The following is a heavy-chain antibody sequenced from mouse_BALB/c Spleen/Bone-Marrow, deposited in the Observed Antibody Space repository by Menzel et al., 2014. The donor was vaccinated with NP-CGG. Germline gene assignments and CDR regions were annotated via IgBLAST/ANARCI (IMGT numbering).Heavy chain of an antibody. V-gene: IGHV1S127*01. CDR2: IDPSDSYT. CDR1: GYTFTSYW. Sequence: QVQLQQPGAELVKPGASVKMSCKASGYTFTSYWMHWVKQRPGQGLEWIGVIDPSDSYTSYSQKFKGKATLTVDTSSSTAYMQLSSLTSEDSAVYYCTRSRDYGNWFAYWGQGTLVTVSA. CDR3: TRSRDYGNWFAY. D-gene: IGHD2-1*01. J-gene: IGHJ3*01.